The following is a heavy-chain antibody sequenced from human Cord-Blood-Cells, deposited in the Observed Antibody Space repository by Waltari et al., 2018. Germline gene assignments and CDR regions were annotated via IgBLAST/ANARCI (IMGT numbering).Heavy chain of an antibody. CDR1: GGSISSSSYY. CDR2: IYYSGST. V-gene: IGHV4-39*01. CDR3: ASTREYYYDSSGYYNAFDI. Sequence: QLQLQESGPGLVKPSETLSLTCTVSGGSISSSSYYWGWIRQPPGKGLEWIGSIYYSGSTCYNPSLKSRVTISVDTSKNQFSLKLSSVTAADTAVYYCASTREYYYDSSGYYNAFDIWGQGTMVTVSS. D-gene: IGHD3-22*01. J-gene: IGHJ3*02.